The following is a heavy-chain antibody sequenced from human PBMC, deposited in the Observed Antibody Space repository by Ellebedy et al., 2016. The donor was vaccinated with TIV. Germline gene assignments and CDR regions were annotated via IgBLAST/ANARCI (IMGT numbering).Heavy chain of an antibody. D-gene: IGHD1-26*01. V-gene: IGHV3-23*01. Sequence: PGGSLRLSCAASGFTFSNNYMSWVRQAPGIGLEWVSAIGDDAVATHYADSVKGRFTISRDNFGNMLYLQMNSLGAEDTAVYYCAREGGTYYSAHFDQWGQGTPVTVSS. J-gene: IGHJ4*02. CDR1: GFTFSNNY. CDR3: AREGGTYYSAHFDQ. CDR2: IGDDAVAT.